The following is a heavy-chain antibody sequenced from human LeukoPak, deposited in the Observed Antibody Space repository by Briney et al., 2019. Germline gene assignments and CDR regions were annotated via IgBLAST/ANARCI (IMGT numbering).Heavy chain of an antibody. D-gene: IGHD3-10*01. CDR3: ARDLGYGSGSHYYYYYMDV. CDR2: IIPIFGTA. Sequence: ASVKVSCKASGYTFTGYYMHWVRQAPGQGLEWMGGIIPIFGTANYAQKFQGRVTITADESTSTAYMELSSLRSEDTAVYYCARDLGYGSGSHYYYYYMDVWGKGTTVTVSS. J-gene: IGHJ6*03. CDR1: GYTFTGYY. V-gene: IGHV1-69*13.